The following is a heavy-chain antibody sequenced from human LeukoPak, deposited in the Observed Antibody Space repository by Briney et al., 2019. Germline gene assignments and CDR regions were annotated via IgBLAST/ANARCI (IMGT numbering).Heavy chain of an antibody. CDR1: GFTFDDYA. Sequence: GRSLRLSCAASGFTFDDYAMHWVRQAPGKGLEWVSGISWNSGSIGYADSVKGRFTISRDNAKNSLYLQMNSLRAEDTAVYYCAKDRATYDYSPYWGQGTLVTVSS. V-gene: IGHV3-9*01. CDR2: ISWNSGSI. D-gene: IGHD4-11*01. J-gene: IGHJ4*02. CDR3: AKDRATYDYSPY.